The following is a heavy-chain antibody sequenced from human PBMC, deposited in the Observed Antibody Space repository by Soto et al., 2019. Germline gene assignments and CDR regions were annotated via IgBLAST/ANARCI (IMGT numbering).Heavy chain of an antibody. V-gene: IGHV1-3*01. CDR2: INAGNGNT. CDR3: ARDLSSGWGYFQH. Sequence: ASVKVSCKASGYTFTSYAMHWVRQAPGQRLEWMGWINAGNGNTKYSQKFQGRVTITRDTSASTAYMELSSLRSEDTAVYYCARDLSSGWGYFQHWGQGTLVTVSS. D-gene: IGHD6-19*01. CDR1: GYTFTSYA. J-gene: IGHJ1*01.